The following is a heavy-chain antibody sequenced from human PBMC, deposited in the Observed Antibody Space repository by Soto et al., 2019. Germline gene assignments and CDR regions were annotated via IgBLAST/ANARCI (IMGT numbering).Heavy chain of an antibody. J-gene: IGHJ4*02. CDR2: TYYRSKWYN. Sequence: SQTLSLPCALSGDSVSSNSAAWNWIRQSPSRGLEWLGRTYYRSKWYNDYAVSVKSRITINPDTSKNQFSLQLNSVTPEDTAVYYCARLTTHSSSWNYFDYWGQGTLVTVSS. CDR1: GDSVSSNSAA. CDR3: ARLTTHSSSWNYFDY. V-gene: IGHV6-1*01. D-gene: IGHD6-13*01.